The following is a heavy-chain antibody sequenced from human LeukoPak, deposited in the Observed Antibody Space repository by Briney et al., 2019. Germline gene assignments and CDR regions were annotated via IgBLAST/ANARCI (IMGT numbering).Heavy chain of an antibody. V-gene: IGHV4-59*08. D-gene: IGHD3-10*01. CDR2: IYYSGST. CDR3: ARLKVRGVYYYYGMDV. CDR1: GGSISSYY. Sequence: SETLSLTCTVSGGSISSYYWSWIRQPPGKGLEWIGYIYYSGSTNYNPSLKSRVTISVDTSKNQFSLKLSSVTAADTAVYYCARLKVRGVYYYYGMDVWGQGTTVTASS. J-gene: IGHJ6*02.